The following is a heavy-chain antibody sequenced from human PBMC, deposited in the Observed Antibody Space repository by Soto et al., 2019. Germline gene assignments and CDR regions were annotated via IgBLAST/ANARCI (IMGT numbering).Heavy chain of an antibody. Sequence: QVQLVQSGAEVKKPGSSVKVSCKASGGTFSSYSINWVRQAPGQGLEWMGGIIPFFGTTSYAQKFQGRVTITADASTSTVYMELSSLTSEDTALYYCSTSVYCTFTTCYYYSGLDVWGQGTTVTVSS. D-gene: IGHD2-8*01. CDR3: STSVYCTFTTCYYYSGLDV. CDR1: GGTFSSYS. J-gene: IGHJ6*02. V-gene: IGHV1-69*01. CDR2: IIPFFGTT.